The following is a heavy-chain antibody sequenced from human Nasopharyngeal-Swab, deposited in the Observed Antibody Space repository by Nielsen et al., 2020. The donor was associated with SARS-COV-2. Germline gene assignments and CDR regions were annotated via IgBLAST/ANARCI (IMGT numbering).Heavy chain of an antibody. J-gene: IGHJ3*02. CDR3: ARDLWFGEIAFDI. Sequence: GESLQISCAASGFTFSSYSMNWVRQAPGKGLEWVSSISSSSSYIYYADSVKGRFTISRDNAKNSLYLQMNSLRAEDTAVYYCARDLWFGEIAFDIWGQGTMVTVSS. CDR1: GFTFSSYS. D-gene: IGHD3-10*01. V-gene: IGHV3-21*01. CDR2: ISSSSSYI.